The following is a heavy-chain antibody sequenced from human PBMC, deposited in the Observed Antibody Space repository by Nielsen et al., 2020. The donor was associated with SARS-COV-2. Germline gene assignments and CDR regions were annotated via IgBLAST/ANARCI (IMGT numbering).Heavy chain of an antibody. Sequence: ASVKVSCKASGYTFTSYAMNWVRQAPGQGLEWMGWINTNTGNPTYAQGFTGRFVFSLDTSVSTAYLQISSLKAEDTAVYYCARGYDYGGNSVGIWFDPWGQGTLVTASS. CDR3: ARGYDYGGNSVGIWFDP. V-gene: IGHV7-4-1*02. D-gene: IGHD4-23*01. J-gene: IGHJ5*02. CDR2: INTNTGNP. CDR1: GYTFTSYA.